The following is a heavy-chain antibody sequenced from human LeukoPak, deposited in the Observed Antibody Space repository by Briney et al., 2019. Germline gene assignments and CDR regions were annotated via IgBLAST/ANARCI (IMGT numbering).Heavy chain of an antibody. CDR1: GFTFSSYG. CDR3: VRVGYTNYGIDY. D-gene: IGHD4-11*01. J-gene: IGHJ4*02. V-gene: IGHV3-33*01. CDR2: IWYDGSNK. Sequence: GGSLRLSCAVFGFTFSSYGMHWVRQAPGKGLEWVAVIWYDGSNKYYADSVKGRFTISRDSSKNTLDLQMNSLRAEDTAVYYCVRVGYTNYGIDYWGQGTLVTVSS.